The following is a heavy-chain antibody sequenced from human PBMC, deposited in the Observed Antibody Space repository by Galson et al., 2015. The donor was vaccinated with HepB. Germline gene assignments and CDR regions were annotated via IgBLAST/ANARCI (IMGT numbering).Heavy chain of an antibody. D-gene: IGHD3-10*01. Sequence: SLRLSCAASGFTFRSYDMHWVRQVSGKGLEWVSGIGTAGDTYYAGSVKGRFTISREDAKNSLFLQMNSLRAGDTAVYYCTRAMVRGIGVFDHWGQGALVTVSS. J-gene: IGHJ4*02. CDR3: TRAMVRGIGVFDH. V-gene: IGHV3-13*04. CDR1: GFTFRSYD. CDR2: IGTAGDT.